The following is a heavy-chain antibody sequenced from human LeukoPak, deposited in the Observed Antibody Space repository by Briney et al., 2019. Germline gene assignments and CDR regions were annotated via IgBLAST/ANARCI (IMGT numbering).Heavy chain of an antibody. J-gene: IGHJ4*02. CDR3: TTAYYYDSSGYLVEGC. Sequence: GGSLRLSCAASGFTFSNAWMSWVRQAPGKGLEWVGRIKSKTDGGTTDYAAPVKGRFTISRDDSKNTLYLQMNSLKTEDTAVYYCTTAYYYDSSGYLVEGCWGQGTLVTVSS. CDR1: GFTFSNAW. D-gene: IGHD3-22*01. V-gene: IGHV3-15*01. CDR2: IKSKTDGGTT.